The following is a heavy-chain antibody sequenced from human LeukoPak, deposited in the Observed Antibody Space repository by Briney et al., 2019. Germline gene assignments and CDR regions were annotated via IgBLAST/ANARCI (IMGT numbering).Heavy chain of an antibody. CDR2: IRRNYET. CDR1: GFTLSGSH. Sequence: GGSLKLSCTASGFTLSGSHMHWVRQAPGKGLEWVGHIRRNYETAYGASVKGRFTISRDDSKNMAYLHMNSLRSEDTAFYFCARQTTSCNAYWGQGTLVIVSS. J-gene: IGHJ4*02. CDR3: ARQTTSCNAY. V-gene: IGHV3-73*01. D-gene: IGHD2-2*01.